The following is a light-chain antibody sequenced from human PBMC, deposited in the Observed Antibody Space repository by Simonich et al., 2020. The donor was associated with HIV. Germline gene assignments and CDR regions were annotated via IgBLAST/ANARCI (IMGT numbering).Light chain of an antibody. CDR1: QSVSSN. CDR2: GAS. CDR3: QQRSNWHT. V-gene: IGKV3-11*01. J-gene: IGKJ2*01. Sequence: EIVMTQSPATLSVSPGERATLSCRASQSVSSNLAWYQQKPGQAPRLLIYGASTRATGIPDRFSGSGSGTDFTLTISSLEPEDFAVYYCQQRSNWHTFGQGTKLEIK.